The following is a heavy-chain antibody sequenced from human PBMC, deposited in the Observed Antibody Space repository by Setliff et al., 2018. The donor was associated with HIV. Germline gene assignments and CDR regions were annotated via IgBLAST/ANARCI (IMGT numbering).Heavy chain of an antibody. CDR1: GESFSGYY. V-gene: IGHV4-34*01. CDR2: INHSGST. Sequence: SETLSLTCAVYGESFSGYYWSWIRQSPGEGLEWLGGINHSGSTNHNPSLKSRVAISVDTSKNQFSLKLTSVTAADTAVYYCARERAALHYFDYWGRGTLVTVSS. D-gene: IGHD6-13*01. CDR3: ARERAALHYFDY. J-gene: IGHJ4*02.